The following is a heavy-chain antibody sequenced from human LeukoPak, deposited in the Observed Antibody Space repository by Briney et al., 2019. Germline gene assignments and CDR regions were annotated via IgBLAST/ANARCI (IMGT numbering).Heavy chain of an antibody. V-gene: IGHV3-21*01. J-gene: IGHJ5*02. CDR2: ISSSSSYI. Sequence: PGGSLRLSCAAYGFTFSSYSMNWVRQAPGKGLEWVSSISSSSSYIYYADSVKGRFTISRDNAKNSLYLQMNSLRAEDTAVYYCANFGIAARCLSWGQGTLVTVSS. CDR3: ANFGIAARCLS. D-gene: IGHD6-6*01. CDR1: GFTFSSYS.